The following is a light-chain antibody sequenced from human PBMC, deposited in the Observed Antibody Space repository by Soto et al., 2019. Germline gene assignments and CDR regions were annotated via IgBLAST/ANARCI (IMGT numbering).Light chain of an antibody. J-gene: IGLJ2*01. CDR3: SSYTSSSTLV. CDR1: SSDVGGYNY. V-gene: IGLV2-14*01. CDR2: DVS. Sequence: QSALTQPASVSGSPGQSITISCTGTSSDVGGYNYVSWYQQQPGKATKLMIYDVSNQPSGVSNRFSGSKSGNTASLTISGLQAEDEADYYCSSYTSSSTLVFGGGTELTVL.